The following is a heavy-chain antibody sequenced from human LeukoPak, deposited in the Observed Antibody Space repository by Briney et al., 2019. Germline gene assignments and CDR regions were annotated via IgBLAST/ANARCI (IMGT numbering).Heavy chain of an antibody. D-gene: IGHD4-11*01. CDR3: AKDRDYNYYFDH. V-gene: IGHV3-9*01. CDR1: GFTFDDYG. J-gene: IGHJ4*02. CDR2: ISWNSGNI. Sequence: GGSLRLSCAASGFTFDDYGMHWVRQAPGKGLEWVSGISWNSGNIGYADSVKGRFTISRDNAKNPLYLQMNSLRVEDTALYYCAKDRDYNYYFDHWGQGTLVTVSS.